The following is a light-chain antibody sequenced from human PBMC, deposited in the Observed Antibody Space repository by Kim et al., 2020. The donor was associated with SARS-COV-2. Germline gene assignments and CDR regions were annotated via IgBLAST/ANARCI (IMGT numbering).Light chain of an antibody. Sequence: QTVTMSCSGSNSTIGRDYVHWYQQLPGTAPKVVIHKNDQRPSGVPDRFSGSKSGTSASLAISGLRSEDEGDYYCAGWDDTLSGIFFGGGTQLTVL. CDR1: NSTIGRDY. V-gene: IGLV1-47*01. CDR3: AGWDDTLSGIF. J-gene: IGLJ2*01. CDR2: KND.